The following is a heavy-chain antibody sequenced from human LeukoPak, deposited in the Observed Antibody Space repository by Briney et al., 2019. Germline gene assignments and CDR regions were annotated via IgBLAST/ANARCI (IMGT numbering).Heavy chain of an antibody. D-gene: IGHD6-19*01. CDR2: ISGSGGST. Sequence: PGGSLRLSCAASGFTFSSYAMSWVRQAPGKGLEWVSAISGSGGSTYYADSVKGRFTISRDNSKNTLYLQMNSLRAEDTAVYYYAKDPSQWPRSFDYWGQGTLVTVSS. J-gene: IGHJ4*02. V-gene: IGHV3-23*01. CDR1: GFTFSSYA. CDR3: AKDPSQWPRSFDY.